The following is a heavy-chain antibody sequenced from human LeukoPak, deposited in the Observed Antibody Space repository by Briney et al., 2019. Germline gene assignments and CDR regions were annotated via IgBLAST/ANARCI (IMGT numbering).Heavy chain of an antibody. CDR2: IYYNGST. J-gene: IGHJ4*02. Sequence: SETLSLTCTVSGGSISSGGYYWSWIRQHPGKGLEWIGYIYYNGSTYYNPSLKSQVTISVDTSKNQFSLKLSSVTAADPAVYYCARGLTSLGYWGQGTLVTVSS. D-gene: IGHD3-9*01. CDR3: ARGLTSLGY. CDR1: GGSISSGGYY. V-gene: IGHV4-31*01.